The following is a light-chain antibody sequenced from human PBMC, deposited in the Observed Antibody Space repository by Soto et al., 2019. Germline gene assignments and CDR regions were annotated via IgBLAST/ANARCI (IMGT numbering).Light chain of an antibody. J-gene: IGKJ4*01. Sequence: EVVLTQSPATLSLSPGERATLSCRASQSVGSYLAWYQQKPGQAHRLLIYDAYKRATGIPARFSGSGSGTDFTLTIRSLEPEDFGIYYCQQRSDWPLTFGGGTKVDIK. CDR2: DAY. CDR1: QSVGSY. V-gene: IGKV3-11*01. CDR3: QQRSDWPLT.